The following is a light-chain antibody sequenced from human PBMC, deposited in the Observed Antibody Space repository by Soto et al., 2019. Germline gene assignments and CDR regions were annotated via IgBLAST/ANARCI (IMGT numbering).Light chain of an antibody. CDR1: QSIDTY. CDR3: QQSYNTPQT. Sequence: DIQMTQFPSSLSASVGDRVTITCRASQSIDTYVNWYQQKPGKAPKVLIYTASALQSGVPSRFSGSGSGTDFTLNINGLQPEDFATYYCQQSYNTPQTFGQGTTVEIK. J-gene: IGKJ1*01. CDR2: TAS. V-gene: IGKV1-39*01.